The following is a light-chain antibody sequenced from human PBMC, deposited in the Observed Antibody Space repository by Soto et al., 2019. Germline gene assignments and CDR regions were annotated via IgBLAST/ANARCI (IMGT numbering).Light chain of an antibody. CDR2: WAS. CDR3: QQYYSTPVQNT. CDR1: QSVLYSSNNKNY. J-gene: IGKJ2*01. Sequence: DIVMTQSPDSLAVSLGERATINCKSSQSVLYSSNNKNYLAWYQQKPGQPPKLLIYWASTRESGVPDRFSGSGSGTDFTLTISSLQAEDVAVYYCQQYYSTPVQNTFGQGTKLEIK. V-gene: IGKV4-1*01.